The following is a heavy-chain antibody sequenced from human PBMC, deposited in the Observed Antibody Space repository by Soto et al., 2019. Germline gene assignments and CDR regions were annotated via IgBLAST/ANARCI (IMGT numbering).Heavy chain of an antibody. Sequence: PSETLSLTCAVYGGSFSGYYWSWIRQPPGKGLEWIGEINHSGSTNYNPSLKSRVTISVDTSKNQFSLKLSSVTAADTAVYYCARVVRQWLVRANWFDPWGQGTLV. CDR3: ARVVRQWLVRANWFDP. V-gene: IGHV4-34*01. CDR1: GGSFSGYY. CDR2: INHSGST. J-gene: IGHJ5*02. D-gene: IGHD6-19*01.